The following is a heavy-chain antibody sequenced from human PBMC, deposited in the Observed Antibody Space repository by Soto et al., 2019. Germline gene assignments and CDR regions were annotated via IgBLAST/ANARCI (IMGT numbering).Heavy chain of an antibody. CDR3: AKDLEDGSGSYYFGRMDY. CDR1: GFTFDDYA. Sequence: EVQLVESGGGLVQPGRSLRLSCAASGFTFDDYAMHWVRQAPGKGMEWVSGLSWNSGSIGYADSVKGRFTISRDNAKNSLYLQMNSLIAEDTALYYCAKDLEDGSGSYYFGRMDYWGQGTLVTVSS. CDR2: LSWNSGSI. V-gene: IGHV3-9*01. J-gene: IGHJ4*02. D-gene: IGHD3-10*01.